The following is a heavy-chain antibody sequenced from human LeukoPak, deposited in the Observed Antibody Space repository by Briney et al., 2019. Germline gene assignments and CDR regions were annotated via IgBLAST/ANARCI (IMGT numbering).Heavy chain of an antibody. Sequence: GASVKVSCKASGYTFTAYYTHWVRQAPGQGLEWMGRINPNSGGTNYAQKFQGRVIMTRDTSISTAYMELSRLRSDDTAVYYCARDYSDLAIDYWGQGTLVTVSS. V-gene: IGHV1-2*06. D-gene: IGHD1-26*01. J-gene: IGHJ4*02. CDR1: GYTFTAYY. CDR2: INPNSGGT. CDR3: ARDYSDLAIDY.